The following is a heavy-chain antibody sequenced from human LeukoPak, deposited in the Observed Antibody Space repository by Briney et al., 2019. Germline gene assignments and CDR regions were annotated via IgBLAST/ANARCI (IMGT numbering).Heavy chain of an antibody. CDR3: AREEHSSSSNYYYYMDV. CDR1: GGSISTYY. Sequence: SETLSLTCTVSGGSISTYYWSWIRQPPGKGLEWMGYTHYTENTDYNPSLKSRVTISVDTSKNQFSLKLSSVTAADTAVYYCAREEHSSSSNYYYYMDVWGKGTTVTVSS. V-gene: IGHV4-59*12. CDR2: THYTENT. J-gene: IGHJ6*03. D-gene: IGHD6-13*01.